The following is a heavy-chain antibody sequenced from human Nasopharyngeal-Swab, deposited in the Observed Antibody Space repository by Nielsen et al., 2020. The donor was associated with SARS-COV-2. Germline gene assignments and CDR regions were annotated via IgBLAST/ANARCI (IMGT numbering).Heavy chain of an antibody. CDR1: GGSFSGYY. Sequence: LRLSFAVYGGSFSGYYWSWIRQPPGKGLEWIGEINHSGSTNYNPSLKSRVTISVDTSKNQFSLKLSSVTAADTAVYYCARVRAWELRYYYYGMDVWGQGTTVTVSS. V-gene: IGHV4-34*01. J-gene: IGHJ6*02. CDR3: ARVRAWELRYYYYGMDV. D-gene: IGHD1-26*01. CDR2: INHSGST.